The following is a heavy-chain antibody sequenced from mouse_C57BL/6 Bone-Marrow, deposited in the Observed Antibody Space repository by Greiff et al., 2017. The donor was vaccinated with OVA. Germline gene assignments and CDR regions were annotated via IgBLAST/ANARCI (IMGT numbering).Heavy chain of an antibody. Sequence: VQLQQSGPVLVKPGASVKTSCKASGYTFTDYYMNWVKQSHGKSLEWIGVINPYNGGTSYNQKFKGKATLTVDKSSSTAYMELNSLTSEDSAVYYCARQNYYGSSYDYYAMDYWGQGTSVTVSS. CDR3: ARQNYYGSSYDYYAMDY. CDR1: GYTFTDYY. V-gene: IGHV1-19*01. CDR2: INPYNGGT. J-gene: IGHJ4*01. D-gene: IGHD1-1*01.